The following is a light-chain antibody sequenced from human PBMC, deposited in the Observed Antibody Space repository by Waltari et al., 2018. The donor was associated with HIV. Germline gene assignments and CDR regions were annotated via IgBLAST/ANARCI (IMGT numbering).Light chain of an antibody. J-gene: IGLJ3*02. CDR1: SSNIGSHS. Sequence: QSVLMQPPSVSAAPGQTVTISCSGSSSNIGSHSVSWYQQLPGTAPKLLIYDNNKRPSGIPDRFSGSKSGTSATVGITGLQTGDEADYYCGTWDSSLSAVFGGGTKLTVL. V-gene: IGLV1-51*01. CDR2: DNN. CDR3: GTWDSSLSAV.